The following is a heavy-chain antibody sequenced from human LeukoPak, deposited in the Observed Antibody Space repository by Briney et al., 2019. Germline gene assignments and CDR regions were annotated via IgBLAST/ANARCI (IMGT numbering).Heavy chain of an antibody. CDR2: IIPIFGTA. CDR3: AREGAYYYGSGSLGY. J-gene: IGHJ4*02. D-gene: IGHD3-10*01. V-gene: IGHV1-69*01. CDR1: GGTFSSYA. Sequence: GASVKVSCKASGGTFSSYAISWVRQAPGQGLEWMGGIIPIFGTANYAQKFQGRVTITADESTSTAYMELSSLRSEDTAVYYCAREGAYYYGSGSLGYWGQGTLVTVSS.